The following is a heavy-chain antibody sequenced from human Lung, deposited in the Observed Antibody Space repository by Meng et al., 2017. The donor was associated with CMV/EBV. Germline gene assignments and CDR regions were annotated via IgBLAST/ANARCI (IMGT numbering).Heavy chain of an antibody. J-gene: IGHJ4*02. Sequence: VQSVQFGSEVEKPGDSVKVSCQAAGYTFTSSSMNWVRHAPGQGLEWMGWININTGNPTYAQGFTGRFVFSLDTSVSTAYLQIDSLKADDTAVYYCARGNGWRFDYWGQGTLVTVSS. CDR1: GYTFTSSS. V-gene: IGHV7-4-1*01. CDR2: ININTGNP. CDR3: ARGNGWRFDY. D-gene: IGHD6-19*01.